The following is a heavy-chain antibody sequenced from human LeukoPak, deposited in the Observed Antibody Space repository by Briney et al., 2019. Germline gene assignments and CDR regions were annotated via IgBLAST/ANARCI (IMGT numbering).Heavy chain of an antibody. CDR1: GFTFSSYW. J-gene: IGHJ4*02. D-gene: IGHD6-13*01. CDR2: IKQDGSEK. CDR3: ARDSSPQQQLVTASSLDY. V-gene: IGHV3-7*01. Sequence: GGSLRLSCAASGFTFSSYWMSWVRQAPGKGLEWVANIKQDGSEKYYVDSVKGRFTISRDNAKNSLYLQMNSPRAEDTAVYYCARDSSPQQQLVTASSLDYWGQGTLVTVSS.